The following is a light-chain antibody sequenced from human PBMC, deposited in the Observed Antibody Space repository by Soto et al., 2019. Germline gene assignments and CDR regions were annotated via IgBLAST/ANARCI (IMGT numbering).Light chain of an antibody. J-gene: IGKJ1*01. CDR3: QQSYSTLWT. Sequence: DIQMTQSPSSLAASVGDRVTISCRASQSISTYLNWYQQKPGKASKLLIYGASSLQSGVLSRFSGSGSGTDFTLTISSLQPEDFATYYCQQSYSTLWTFGQGTKVEIK. CDR1: QSISTY. CDR2: GAS. V-gene: IGKV1-39*01.